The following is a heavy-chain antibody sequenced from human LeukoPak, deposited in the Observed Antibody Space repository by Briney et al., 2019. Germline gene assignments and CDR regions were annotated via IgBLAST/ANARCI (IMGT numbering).Heavy chain of an antibody. Sequence: GGPLRLSCAASGFTFSNAWMSRVRQAPGKGQGWGGRIKSKTDGCTTDYATPVKGRFTISRDDSNNTLYLQMNSLKTEDTAVYYCTTDQLYYYGSGSYYAYYFDYWGQGTLVTVSS. CDR1: GFTFSNAW. D-gene: IGHD3-10*01. CDR3: TTDQLYYYGSGSYYAYYFDY. J-gene: IGHJ4*02. V-gene: IGHV3-15*01. CDR2: IKSKTDGCTT.